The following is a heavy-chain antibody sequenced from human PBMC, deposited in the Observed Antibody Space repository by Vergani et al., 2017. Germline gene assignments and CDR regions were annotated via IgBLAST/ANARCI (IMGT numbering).Heavy chain of an antibody. CDR2: INHSGST. CDR3: ARDASRVAARRGFDP. V-gene: IGHV4-34*01. J-gene: IGHJ5*02. D-gene: IGHD6-6*01. CDR1: GGSFSGYY. Sequence: QVQLQQWGAGLLKPSETLSLTCAVYGGSFSGYYWSWIRQPPGKGLEWIGEINHSGSTNYNPSLKSRVTISVDTSKNQFSLKLSSGTAADPAVYYCARDASRVAARRGFDPWGQGTLVTVSS.